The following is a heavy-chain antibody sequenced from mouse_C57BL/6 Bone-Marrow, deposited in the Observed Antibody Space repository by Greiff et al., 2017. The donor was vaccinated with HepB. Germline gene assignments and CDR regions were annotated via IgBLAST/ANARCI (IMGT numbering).Heavy chain of an antibody. CDR2: IYPGSGST. CDR3: ARDDSAYYAMDY. Sequence: VQLQQPGAELVTPGASVTMSCKASGYTFTSYWITWVKQRPVQGLEWIGDIYPGSGSTNYNEKFKSKATLTVDTSSSTAYMQLSSLTSEDSAVYYGARDDSAYYAMDYWGQGTSVTVSS. J-gene: IGHJ4*01. V-gene: IGHV1-55*01. CDR1: GYTFTSYW.